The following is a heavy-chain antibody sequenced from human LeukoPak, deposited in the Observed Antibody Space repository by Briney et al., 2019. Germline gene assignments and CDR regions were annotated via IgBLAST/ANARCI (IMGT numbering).Heavy chain of an antibody. CDR2: ISGSGGST. V-gene: IGHV3-23*01. Sequence: PGGSLRHSCAASGFTFSSYAMSWVRQAPGEGLEWVSAISGSGGSTYYADSVKGRFTISRDNSKNTLYLQMNSLRAEDTAVYYCAKGIGSTSYRQYYFDYWGQGTLVTVSS. J-gene: IGHJ4*02. CDR1: GFTFSSYA. D-gene: IGHD2-2*01. CDR3: AKGIGSTSYRQYYFDY.